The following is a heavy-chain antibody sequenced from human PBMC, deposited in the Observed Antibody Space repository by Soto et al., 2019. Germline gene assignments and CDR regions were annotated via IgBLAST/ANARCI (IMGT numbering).Heavy chain of an antibody. CDR2: VTANGGST. Sequence: GGSLRLSCAATGFTFSVYAMTWVRQAPGKGLEWVSAVTANGGSTYSADSVKGRFTISRDNSKNTLFLQMNSLRAEDTAVYYCASLGVSDWANYYYYYGMDVWGQGTTVTVSS. V-gene: IGHV3-23*01. D-gene: IGHD6-19*01. J-gene: IGHJ6*02. CDR3: ASLGVSDWANYYYYYGMDV. CDR1: GFTFSVYA.